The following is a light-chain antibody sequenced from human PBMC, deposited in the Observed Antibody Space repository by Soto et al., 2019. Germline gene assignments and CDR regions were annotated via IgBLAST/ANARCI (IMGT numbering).Light chain of an antibody. J-gene: IGKJ4*01. CDR3: HQYYSSPLT. CDR1: QNILSNNKNY. Sequence: DIVMTQSPDSLAVSLGERATINCKSSQNILSNNKNYLAWYQQKPGPPPKLLVYWASTRKSGVPDRFSGSGSGTDFTLTISSLQAEDVAVYFCHQYYSSPLTFGGGTKVEIK. V-gene: IGKV4-1*01. CDR2: WAS.